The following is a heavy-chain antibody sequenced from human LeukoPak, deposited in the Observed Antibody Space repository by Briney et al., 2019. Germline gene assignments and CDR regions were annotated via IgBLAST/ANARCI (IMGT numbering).Heavy chain of an antibody. CDR3: ATPRYSSSEQNWFDP. CDR1: GYTLTELS. D-gene: IGHD6-13*01. CDR2: FDPEDGET. Sequence: ASVKVSCKVSGYTLTELSMHWVRQAPGKGLEWMGGFDPEDGETIYAQKFQGRVTMTEDTSTDTAYMELSSLRSEDTAVYYCATPRYSSSEQNWFDPWGKGTLVTVSS. V-gene: IGHV1-24*01. J-gene: IGHJ5*02.